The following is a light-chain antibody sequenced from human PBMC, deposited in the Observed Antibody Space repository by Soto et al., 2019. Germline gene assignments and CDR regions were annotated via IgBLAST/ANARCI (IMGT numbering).Light chain of an antibody. CDR2: DAS. J-gene: IGKJ1*01. CDR1: HSVSNY. V-gene: IGKV3-11*01. CDR3: HQRSNWPTWT. Sequence: DIVLIQTPATLSLSPGARATLSCRASHSVSNYLAWYQQKPGQAPRLLIYDASNRATGIPARFSGSGSGTDFTLTISSLEPEDFAVYYCHQRSNWPTWTFGPGTKVDIK.